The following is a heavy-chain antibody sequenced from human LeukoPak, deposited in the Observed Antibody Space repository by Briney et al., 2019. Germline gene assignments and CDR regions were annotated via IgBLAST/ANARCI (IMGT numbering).Heavy chain of an antibody. CDR1: GYTFTGYF. J-gene: IGHJ4*02. D-gene: IGHD1-1*01. V-gene: IGHV1-2*02. Sequence: ASVKVSCKASGYTFTGYFMHWVRQAPGQGPEWMGLINPKSGVTRYGQKFQGRVTMTRDTSINTVHMESTSLRSDDSAVYYCARALIYNSGTPFDSWGQGTLVTVSS. CDR2: INPKSGVT. CDR3: ARALIYNSGTPFDS.